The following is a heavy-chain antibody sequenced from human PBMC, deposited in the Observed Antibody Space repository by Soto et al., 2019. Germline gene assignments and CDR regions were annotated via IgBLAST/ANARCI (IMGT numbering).Heavy chain of an antibody. D-gene: IGHD6-13*01. Sequence: SVKVSCKASGYTFTSYGISWVRQAPGQGLEWMGRIIPNIGIANYAQKFQGRVTITADKSTSTAYMELSSLRSEDTAVYYCARDLSRQQLVLGYWGQGTLVTVSS. J-gene: IGHJ4*02. CDR1: GYTFTSYG. V-gene: IGHV1-69*04. CDR3: ARDLSRQQLVLGY. CDR2: IIPNIGIA.